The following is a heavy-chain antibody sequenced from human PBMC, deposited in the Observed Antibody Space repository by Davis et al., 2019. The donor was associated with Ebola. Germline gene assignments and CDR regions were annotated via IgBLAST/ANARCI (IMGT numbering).Heavy chain of an antibody. CDR2: ISWNSGSI. V-gene: IGHV3-9*01. CDR1: GFTFSDHY. J-gene: IGHJ6*02. CDR3: AKDADPDYYGMDV. Sequence: PGGSLRLSCAASGFTFSDHYMDWVRQAPGKGLEWVSGISWNSGSIGYADSVKGRFTISRDNAKNSLYLQMNSLRAEDTALYYCAKDADPDYYGMDVWGQGTTVTVSS.